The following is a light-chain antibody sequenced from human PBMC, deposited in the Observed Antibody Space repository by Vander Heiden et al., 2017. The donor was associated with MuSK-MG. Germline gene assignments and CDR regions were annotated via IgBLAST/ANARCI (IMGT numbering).Light chain of an antibody. Sequence: SSDLTQDPAVSVALGQTIRITCQGDSLRSYFASWYQQKPGQAPLRGNDGKNNRPSGIPDRFSGSSSGNTASLTITGAQAEDEADYFCNSRDSSGDHVVFGGGTKLTVL. J-gene: IGLJ2*01. CDR1: SLRSYF. V-gene: IGLV3-19*01. CDR2: GKN. CDR3: NSRDSSGDHVV.